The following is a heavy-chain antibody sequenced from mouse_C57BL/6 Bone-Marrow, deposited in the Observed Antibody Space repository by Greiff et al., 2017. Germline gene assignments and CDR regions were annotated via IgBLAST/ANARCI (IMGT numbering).Heavy chain of an antibody. J-gene: IGHJ2*01. CDR2: INPYNGGT. CDR1: GYTFTDYY. Sequence: DVKLVESGPVLVKPGASVKMSCKASGYTFTDYYMNWVKQSHGKSLEWIGVINPYNGGTSYNQKFKGKATLTVDKSSSTAYMELDSLTSEDSAVYYCASGGYYTFDYWGQGTTLTVSS. D-gene: IGHD2-12*01. V-gene: IGHV1-19*01. CDR3: ASGGYYTFDY.